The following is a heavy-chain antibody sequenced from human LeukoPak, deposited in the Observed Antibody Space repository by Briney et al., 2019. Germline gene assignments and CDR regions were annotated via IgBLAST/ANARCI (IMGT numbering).Heavy chain of an antibody. CDR2: ISSSSSYI. D-gene: IGHD1-26*01. CDR1: GFTFSSYS. V-gene: IGHV3-21*01. Sequence: GGSLRLSCAASGFTFSSYSMNWVRQAPGKGLEWVSSISSSSSYIYYADSVKGRFTISRDNAKNSLYLQMNSLRAEDTAVYYCAKVFEPWELLPDFDYWGQGTLVTVSS. J-gene: IGHJ4*02. CDR3: AKVFEPWELLPDFDY.